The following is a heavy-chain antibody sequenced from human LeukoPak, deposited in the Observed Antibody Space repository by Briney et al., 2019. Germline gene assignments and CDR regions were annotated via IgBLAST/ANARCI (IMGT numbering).Heavy chain of an antibody. Sequence: PGGSLRLSCVASGSSFRNYWMSWVRQAPGKGLEWVANIKEDGSKKNHLDSVKGRFTISRDNAKNFLYLQMNSLRVEDTALYYCARDGDGRGEDFDYWGQGILVTVSS. CDR2: IKEDGSKK. CDR3: ARDGDGRGEDFDY. J-gene: IGHJ4*02. V-gene: IGHV3-7*01. CDR1: GSSFRNYW. D-gene: IGHD4-17*01.